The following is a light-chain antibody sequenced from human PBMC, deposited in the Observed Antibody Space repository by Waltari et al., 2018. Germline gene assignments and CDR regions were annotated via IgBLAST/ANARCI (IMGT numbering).Light chain of an antibody. CDR2: EDS. V-gene: IGLV3-10*01. Sequence: SYELTQPPSVSVSPGQTARIPCSGDALPTTYAYWYQQKSGQAPGLVIYEDSKRPSGIPERFSGSSSGTMATLTISGAQVEDEADYYCYSTDSSGNHGVFGGGTKLTVL. CDR1: ALPTTY. CDR3: YSTDSSGNHGV. J-gene: IGLJ2*01.